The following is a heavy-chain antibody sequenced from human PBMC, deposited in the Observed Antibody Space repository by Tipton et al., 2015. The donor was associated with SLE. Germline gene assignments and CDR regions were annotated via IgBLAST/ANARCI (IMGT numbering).Heavy chain of an antibody. CDR2: IDYRGST. CDR3: ARVVKGSSWYWFDP. CDR1: GNVISRGYF. V-gene: IGHV4-38-2*01. Sequence: GLVKPSETLSLTCGVSGNVISRGYFWGWIRQSPGKGLEWIGNIDYRGSTYYNPSLNSRVTMSVDTSQNQFSLKLSSVTAADTAVYYCARVVKGSSWYWFDPWGQGTLVTVSS. J-gene: IGHJ5*02. D-gene: IGHD6-13*01.